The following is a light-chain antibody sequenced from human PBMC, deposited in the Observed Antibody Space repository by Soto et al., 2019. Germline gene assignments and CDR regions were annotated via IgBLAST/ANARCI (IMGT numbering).Light chain of an antibody. CDR2: GAS. V-gene: IGKV1-27*01. Sequence: DIQMTQSPSSLSASVGDRVTITCRASQGIRNYLAWYQQKPGKVPKLLIYGASFLQSGVPSRFSGSGSGTDFTLTISSLQPEDVATYYCQKYNSAPPAFGQGTKVEIK. CDR3: QKYNSAPPA. CDR1: QGIRNY. J-gene: IGKJ1*01.